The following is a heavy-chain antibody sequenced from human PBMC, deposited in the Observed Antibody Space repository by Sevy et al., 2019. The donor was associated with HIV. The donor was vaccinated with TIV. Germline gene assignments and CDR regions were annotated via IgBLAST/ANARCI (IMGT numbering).Heavy chain of an antibody. Sequence: GGSLRLSCAASGFTVSSYVIHWVRQAPDKGLEWVALISFDAIKRYYADSVKGRFTVSRDNSKNTVYLEMNSLRPEDTAMYYCARSYYYDSSGCHYWGRGTLVTVSS. J-gene: IGHJ4*02. CDR2: ISFDAIKR. D-gene: IGHD3-22*01. V-gene: IGHV3-30*01. CDR3: ARSYYYDSSGCHY. CDR1: GFTVSSYV.